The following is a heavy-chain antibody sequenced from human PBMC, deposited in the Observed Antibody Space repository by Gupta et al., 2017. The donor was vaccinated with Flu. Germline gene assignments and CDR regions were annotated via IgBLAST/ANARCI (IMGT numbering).Heavy chain of an antibody. D-gene: IGHD3-10*01. CDR3: ARDRSYDGWYFDF. J-gene: IGHJ4*02. CDR1: GYSTSTYY. V-gene: IGHV4-4*07. Sequence: YGYSTSTYYLSWIRQPAGKRLEWIGRIHTSGYTNYKPSLKSRLTMSVDTSKNQFSLKLSSVTAADTAVYYCARDRSYDGWYFDFWGQGTLVTVSS. CDR2: IHTSGYT.